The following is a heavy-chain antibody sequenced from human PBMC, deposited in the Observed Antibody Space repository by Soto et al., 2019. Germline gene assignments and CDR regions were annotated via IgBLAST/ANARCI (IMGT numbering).Heavy chain of an antibody. Sequence: SETLSLTCSVSSDSMNSGGYYWSWIRQHPGKGLEWIGYIYSNGDTYYDPSLKSRVTISVDTSKNQFSLNLTSVTAADTAVYYCARRGGSSSGYYYYAMDVWGQGTTVTVSS. V-gene: IGHV4-31*03. CDR3: ARRGGSSSGYYYYAMDV. D-gene: IGHD6-6*01. CDR2: IYSNGDT. CDR1: SDSMNSGGYY. J-gene: IGHJ6*02.